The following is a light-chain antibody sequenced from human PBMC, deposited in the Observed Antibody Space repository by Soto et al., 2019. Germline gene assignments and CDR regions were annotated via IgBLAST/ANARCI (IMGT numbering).Light chain of an antibody. Sequence: QSALTQPASVSGSPGQSITISCTGTSSDVGGYNYVSWYQQHPGKAPKLMIYEVSDRPSGVSIRFSGSKSGNTASLTISGLQTEDAAYYYCRSYTTSSTMIFGGGTKVTVL. CDR2: EVS. V-gene: IGLV2-14*01. CDR3: RSYTTSSTMI. CDR1: SSDVGGYNY. J-gene: IGLJ2*01.